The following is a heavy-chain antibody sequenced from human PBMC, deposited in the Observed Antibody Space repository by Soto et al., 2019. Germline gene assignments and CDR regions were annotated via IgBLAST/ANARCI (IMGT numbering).Heavy chain of an antibody. CDR1: GGSISSYY. Sequence: TSETLSLTCAVSGGSISSYYWSWIRQPPGKGLEWIGDIYYSGSTNYNPSLKSRVTISVDTSKNQSSLKLSSVTAADTAVYYCARHRGQFWNLDFWSGYTTKTAFDIWGQGTMVTVSS. CDR3: ARHRGQFWNLDFWSGYTTKTAFDI. CDR2: IYYSGST. D-gene: IGHD3-3*01. V-gene: IGHV4-59*08. J-gene: IGHJ3*02.